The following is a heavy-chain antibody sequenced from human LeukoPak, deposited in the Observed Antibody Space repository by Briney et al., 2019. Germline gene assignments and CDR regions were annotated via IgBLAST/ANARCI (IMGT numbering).Heavy chain of an antibody. Sequence: GGSLRLSCAASGFTFSSYAMSWIRQAPGKGLVWVARINGDGRITTYADSVKGRFTISRDNAKNALYLQMNSLRADDTAVYYCTRDREQEPTYDYWGQGALVTVSS. CDR1: GFTFSSYA. CDR3: TRDREQEPTYDY. CDR2: INGDGRIT. V-gene: IGHV3-74*01. J-gene: IGHJ4*02. D-gene: IGHD6-13*01.